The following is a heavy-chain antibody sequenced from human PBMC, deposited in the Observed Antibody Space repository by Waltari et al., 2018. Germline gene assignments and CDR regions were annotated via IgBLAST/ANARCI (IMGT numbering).Heavy chain of an antibody. J-gene: IGHJ4*02. V-gene: IGHV3-23*01. CDR2: ISGMGVST. Sequence: EVQLLESGGGLVQPGGSLRLSCAASGFTFSSYAMSWVRQAPGKGLEWVSAISGMGVSTYSADSLKGRFTISRDNSKNTLYLQMNSLRAEDTAVYYCAKMGTTQYYFDYWGQGTLVTVSS. D-gene: IGHD1-7*01. CDR3: AKMGTTQYYFDY. CDR1: GFTFSSYA.